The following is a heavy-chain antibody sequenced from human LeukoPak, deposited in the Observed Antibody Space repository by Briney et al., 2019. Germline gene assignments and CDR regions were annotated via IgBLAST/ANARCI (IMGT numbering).Heavy chain of an antibody. CDR2: ISAYNGNT. D-gene: IGHD3-10*01. J-gene: IGHJ4*02. V-gene: IGHV1-18*01. Sequence: ASVKVSCKASGYTFTSYGISWVRQAPGQGLEWMGWISAYNGNTNYAQKLQGRVTMTTDTSTSTAYMELRSLRSDDTAVYYCARERSLLFGELYIFDYWGQGTLVAVSS. CDR3: ARERSLLFGELYIFDY. CDR1: GYTFTSYG.